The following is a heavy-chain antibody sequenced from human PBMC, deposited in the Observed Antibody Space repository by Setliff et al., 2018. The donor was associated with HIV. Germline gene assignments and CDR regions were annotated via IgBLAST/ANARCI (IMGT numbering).Heavy chain of an antibody. Sequence: PEGSLRLSCAASGFTFSNYWMHWVRQPPGKGLVWVSRINSDGSTTNYADSVKGRFTIFRDDAKDTLYLQMTSLRAGDTGFYYCARGNFIVPGSREFDSWGQGTLVTVSS. D-gene: IGHD2-2*01. CDR3: ARGNFIVPGSREFDS. CDR2: INSDGSTT. CDR1: GFTFSNYW. J-gene: IGHJ4*02. V-gene: IGHV3-74*01.